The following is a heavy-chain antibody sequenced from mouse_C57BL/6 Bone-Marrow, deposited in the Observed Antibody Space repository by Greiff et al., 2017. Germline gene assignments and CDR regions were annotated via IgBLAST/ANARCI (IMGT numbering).Heavy chain of an antibody. V-gene: IGHV5-6*02. Sequence: DVKLVESGGDLVKPGGSLKLSCAASGFTFSSYGMSWVRQTPDKRLEWVATISSGGSYTYYPDSVKGRFTISRDNAKNTLYLQMSSLKSEDTAMYYCASSWDYWGQGTSATVSS. CDR3: ASSWDY. CDR2: ISSGGSYT. J-gene: IGHJ4*01. CDR1: GFTFSSYG.